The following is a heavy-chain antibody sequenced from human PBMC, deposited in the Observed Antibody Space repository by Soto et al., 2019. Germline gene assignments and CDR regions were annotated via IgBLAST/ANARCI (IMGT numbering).Heavy chain of an antibody. V-gene: IGHV4-34*01. J-gene: IGHJ4*02. CDR1: GGSFSGYY. CDR2: IKHSGST. CDR3: ARAPPYGDYEFDY. Sequence: SETLSLTCAVYGGSFSGYYWSWIRQPPGKRLEWIGEIKHSGSTNYNQSHKRRVTISVDTTKNQFSLKLSFVTVADMAVYYCARAPPYGDYEFDYWGQGTLVTVSS. D-gene: IGHD4-17*01.